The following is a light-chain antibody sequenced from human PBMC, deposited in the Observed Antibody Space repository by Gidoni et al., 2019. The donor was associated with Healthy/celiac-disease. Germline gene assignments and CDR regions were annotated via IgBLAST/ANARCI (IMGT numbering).Light chain of an antibody. CDR2: AVS. V-gene: IGLV2-14*03. CDR3: SSYTSSSTRV. Sequence: QSALTQPASVSGSPGQSITISCTGTSSDVGGYNYVSWYQQHPGKAPKLMIYAVSNRPSGVSNRFSGSKSGNPASLTLSGLQAEDEADYYCSSYTSSSTRVFGTGTKVTVL. CDR1: SSDVGGYNY. J-gene: IGLJ1*01.